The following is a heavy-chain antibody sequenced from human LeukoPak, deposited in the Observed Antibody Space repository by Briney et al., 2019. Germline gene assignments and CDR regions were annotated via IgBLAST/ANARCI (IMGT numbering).Heavy chain of an antibody. V-gene: IGHV3-23*01. J-gene: IGHJ4*02. Sequence: GGSLRLSWAASGFTFSFYAMTWVRQAPGKGLEWVSTISGSGGDTYYADSVKGRFTISRDNSKNTLYLQMNSLRAEDTAVYYCAKDSGGSRYDYWGQGTLVTVSS. CDR3: AKDSGGSRYDY. CDR2: ISGSGGDT. D-gene: IGHD2-15*01. CDR1: GFTFSFYA.